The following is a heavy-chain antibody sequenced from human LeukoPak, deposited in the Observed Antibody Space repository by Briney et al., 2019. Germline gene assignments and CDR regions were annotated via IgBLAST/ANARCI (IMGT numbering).Heavy chain of an antibody. Sequence: SETLSLTCTVSGDSISSSSYYWGWIRQPPGKGLEWIGSIYASGSTYYNPSLKSRVTIPVDTSKNQFSLILSSVTAADTAVYYCARLPYSSSWYGIYYFDYWGQGTLVTVSS. V-gene: IGHV4-39*01. CDR3: ARLPYSSSWYGIYYFDY. D-gene: IGHD6-13*01. J-gene: IGHJ4*02. CDR2: IYASGST. CDR1: GDSISSSSYY.